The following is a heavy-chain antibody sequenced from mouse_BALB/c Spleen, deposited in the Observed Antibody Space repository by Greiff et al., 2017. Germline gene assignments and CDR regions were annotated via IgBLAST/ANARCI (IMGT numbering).Heavy chain of an antibody. Sequence: EVKVEESGGGLVKPGGSLKLSCAASGFTFSSYAMSWVRQSPEKRLEWVAEISSGGSYTYYPDTVTGRFTISRDNAKNTLYLEMSSLRSEDTAMYYCARDPGNYYYAMDYWGQGTSVTVSS. J-gene: IGHJ4*01. CDR3: ARDPGNYYYAMDY. V-gene: IGHV5-9-4*01. CDR1: GFTFSSYA. D-gene: IGHD2-1*01. CDR2: ISSGGSYT.